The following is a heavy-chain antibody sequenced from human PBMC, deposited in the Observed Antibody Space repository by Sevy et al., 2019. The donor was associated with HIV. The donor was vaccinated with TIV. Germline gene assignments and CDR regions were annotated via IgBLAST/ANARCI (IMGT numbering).Heavy chain of an antibody. CDR1: GYTFTGYY. CDR3: ARGGSIAARILAYYYYGMDD. J-gene: IGHJ6*02. V-gene: IGHV1-2*04. D-gene: IGHD6-6*01. Sequence: ASVKVSCKASGYTFTGYYMHWVRQAPGQGLEWMGWINPNSGGTNYAQKFQGWVTMTRDTSISTAYMELSRLRSDDTAVYYCARGGSIAARILAYYYYGMDDWGQGTTVTVSS. CDR2: INPNSGGT.